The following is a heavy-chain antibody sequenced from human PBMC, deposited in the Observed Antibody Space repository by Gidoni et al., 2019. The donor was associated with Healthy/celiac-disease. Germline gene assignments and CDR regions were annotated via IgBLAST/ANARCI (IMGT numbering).Heavy chain of an antibody. CDR2: FYPGDSDT. CDR3: ARGRPRYSGSYGLNFDY. D-gene: IGHD1-26*01. Sequence: EVQLGQSGAEVKKPGESLKISCKGSGYSFTSYWIGWVRQMPGKGLEWMGIFYPGDSDTRYSPSFPGQVTISADKSISTAYLQWSSLKASDTAMYYCARGRPRYSGSYGLNFDYWGQGTLVTVSS. V-gene: IGHV5-51*01. CDR1: GYSFTSYW. J-gene: IGHJ4*02.